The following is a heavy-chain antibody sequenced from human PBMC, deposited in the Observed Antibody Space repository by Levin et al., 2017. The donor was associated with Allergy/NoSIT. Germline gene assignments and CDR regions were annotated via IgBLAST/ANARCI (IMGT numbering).Heavy chain of an antibody. D-gene: IGHD3-10*01. Sequence: GESLKISCAASGFTFSTYSMNWVRQAPGKGLEWVSYISSSSGTIYYADSVKGRFTISRDNAKNSLYLQMNSLRDEDTSVYYCARANGWFGANYGMDVWGQGTTVTVSS. CDR1: GFTFSTYS. V-gene: IGHV3-48*02. J-gene: IGHJ6*02. CDR2: ISSSSGTI. CDR3: ARANGWFGANYGMDV.